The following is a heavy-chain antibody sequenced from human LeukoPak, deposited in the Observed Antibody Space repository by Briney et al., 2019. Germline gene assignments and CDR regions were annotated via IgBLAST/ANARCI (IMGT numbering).Heavy chain of an antibody. Sequence: PSETLSLTCTVSGGSISSGGYYWSWIRQPPGKGQEWIAEINHSGSTNYNPSLKSRVTISVDTSKNQFSLKLSSVTAADTAVYYCARGQTSVVTAIPYYFDYWGRGTLVTVSS. CDR2: INHSGST. J-gene: IGHJ4*02. CDR3: ARGQTSVVTAIPYYFDY. V-gene: IGHV4-39*07. CDR1: GGSISSGGYY. D-gene: IGHD2-21*02.